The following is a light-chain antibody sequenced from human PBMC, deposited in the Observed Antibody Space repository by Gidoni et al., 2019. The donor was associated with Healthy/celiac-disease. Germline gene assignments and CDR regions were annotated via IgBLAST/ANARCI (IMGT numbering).Light chain of an antibody. CDR1: SSSIASNT. CDR2: SDN. V-gene: IGLV1-44*01. Sequence: QSVLTPPPSASGTPGQRVTISCSGSSSSIASNTVNWYRQLPGTAPKLLIYSDNQRPSGVPDRFSGSKSGTSASLAISGLQSEDEADYYCAAWDDSLNGVVFGGGTKLTVL. J-gene: IGLJ2*01. CDR3: AAWDDSLNGVV.